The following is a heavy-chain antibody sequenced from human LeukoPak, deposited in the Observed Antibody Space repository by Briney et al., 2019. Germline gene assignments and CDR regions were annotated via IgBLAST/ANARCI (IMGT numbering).Heavy chain of an antibody. J-gene: IGHJ4*02. CDR2: ISNDGDST. CDR1: GFTFSSYG. V-gene: IGHV3-64*01. D-gene: IGHD2-21*02. CDR3: ARSVMVTVILDY. Sequence: GGSLRLSCAASGFTFSSYGMYWVRQAPGKGLEYASAISNDGDSTNYAKSVKGRFTISRDNSKNTLYLQMGSLRIEDMAVYYCARSVMVTVILDYWGQGTPVIVSS.